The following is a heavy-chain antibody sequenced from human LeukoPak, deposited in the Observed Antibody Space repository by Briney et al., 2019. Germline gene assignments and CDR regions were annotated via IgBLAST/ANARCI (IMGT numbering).Heavy chain of an antibody. Sequence: GGSLRLSCAASRFTFRNYMMSWVPQAPGKGLEWVATISEDGSEKYYVDSVKGRFTISRDNAKNSVYLQMNSLRAEDTAVYYCDIPSTVGGTGFFDYWGQGTLATVSS. V-gene: IGHV3-7*05. CDR1: RFTFRNYM. CDR2: ISEDGSEK. J-gene: IGHJ4*02. D-gene: IGHD6-19*01. CDR3: DIPSTVGGTGFFDY.